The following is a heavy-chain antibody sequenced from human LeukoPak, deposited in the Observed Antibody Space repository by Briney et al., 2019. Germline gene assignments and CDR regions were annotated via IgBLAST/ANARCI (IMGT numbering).Heavy chain of an antibody. D-gene: IGHD3-22*01. CDR3: ARAKGYYDSSGYRDAFDI. J-gene: IGHJ3*02. Sequence: PSETLSLTCTVSGGSISSYYWSWIRQPPGKGLEWIGYIYYSGSTNYNPSLKSRVTISVDTSKNQFSLKLSSVTAADTAVYYCARAKGYYDSSGYRDAFDIWGQGTMVTVSS. CDR2: IYYSGST. V-gene: IGHV4-59*01. CDR1: GGSISSYY.